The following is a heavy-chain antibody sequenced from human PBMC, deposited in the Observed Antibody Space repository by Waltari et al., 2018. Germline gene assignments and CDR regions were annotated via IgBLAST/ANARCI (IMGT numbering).Heavy chain of an antibody. D-gene: IGHD3-10*01. Sequence: QVQVVQSGAEVKRPGSSVKVSCKASGGSFSTSAVSWVRQAPGHGLEWMGGITRVLQTPPSERNLQDRVSITADDSTETVYMELRSLTSDDTALYYCARAITGKEYFPFWGQGTLVVVSS. V-gene: IGHV1-69*01. CDR2: ITRVLQTP. CDR1: GGSFSTSA. J-gene: IGHJ1*01. CDR3: ARAITGKEYFPF.